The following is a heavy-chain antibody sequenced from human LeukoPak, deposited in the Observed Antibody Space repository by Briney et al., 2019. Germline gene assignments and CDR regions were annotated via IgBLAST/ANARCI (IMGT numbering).Heavy chain of an antibody. J-gene: IGHJ3*02. CDR1: GFTFSIYW. Sequence: GGSLRLSCAASGFTFSIYWMHWVRQAPGKGLVWVSHINSDGSYTTYADSVKGRFTISRDNAKNTLYLQMNSLSAEDTAVYYCARDSSYSTAIWGQGTMVTVSS. D-gene: IGHD3-22*01. CDR2: INSDGSYT. CDR3: ARDSSYSTAI. V-gene: IGHV3-74*01.